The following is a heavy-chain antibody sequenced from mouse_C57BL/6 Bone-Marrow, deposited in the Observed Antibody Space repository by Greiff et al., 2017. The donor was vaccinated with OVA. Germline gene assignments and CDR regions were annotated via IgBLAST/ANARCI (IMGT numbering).Heavy chain of an antibody. CDR2: IDPDNGDT. CDR3: TTYGNCDY. V-gene: IGHV14-4*01. CDR1: GFNIKHDY. D-gene: IGHD2-1*01. Sequence: EVQLQQSGAELVRPGASVKLSCTASGFNIKHDYMHWVKQMPEQGLEWIGWIDPDNGDTEYASKFQVKAPITGDTSSTTAYLQLSSLTSEDTAVYYCTTYGNCDYWGQGTTLTVSS. J-gene: IGHJ2*01.